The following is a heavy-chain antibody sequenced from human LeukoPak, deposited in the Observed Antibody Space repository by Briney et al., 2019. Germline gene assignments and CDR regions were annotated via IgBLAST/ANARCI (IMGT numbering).Heavy chain of an antibody. CDR1: GFTFNSYS. CDR3: ARDLRLVHIPFDI. J-gene: IGHJ3*02. V-gene: IGHV3-30-3*01. D-gene: IGHD6-19*01. Sequence: GGSLRLSCAASGFTFNSYSMHWVRQAPGKGLEWVTAISDDETYKFYADSVKGRFTISRDNSKNTLYLQMNSLRVEDTAVYYCARDLRLVHIPFDIWGQGTMVTVSS. CDR2: ISDDETYK.